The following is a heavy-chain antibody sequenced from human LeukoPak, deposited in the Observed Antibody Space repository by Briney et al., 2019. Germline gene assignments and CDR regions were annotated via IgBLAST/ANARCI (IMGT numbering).Heavy chain of an antibody. D-gene: IGHD3-22*01. Sequence: GGSLRLSCAASGFTFRDYYMSWIRQAPGKGLEWVSYISSIGSTIYYADSVKGRFTISRDNAKNSLYLQMNSLRAEDTAVYYCARDFLAYYYDSSGYADAFDIWGQGTMVTVSS. J-gene: IGHJ3*02. CDR2: ISSIGSTI. CDR3: ARDFLAYYYDSSGYADAFDI. CDR1: GFTFRDYY. V-gene: IGHV3-11*01.